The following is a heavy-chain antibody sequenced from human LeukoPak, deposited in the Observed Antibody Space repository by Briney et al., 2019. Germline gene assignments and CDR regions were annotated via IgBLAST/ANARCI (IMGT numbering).Heavy chain of an antibody. CDR1: SGSISSYY. CDR3: ARHDKGFDY. J-gene: IGHJ4*02. Sequence: NPSETLSLTCTVSSGSISSYYWSWIRQPPGKGLEWFGYIYSSGTINFNPSLKSRLTMSVDTSKNQFSLKLSSVTAADTAVYYCARHDKGFDYWGQGTLVTVSA. CDR2: IYSSGTI. D-gene: IGHD3-22*01. V-gene: IGHV4-59*08.